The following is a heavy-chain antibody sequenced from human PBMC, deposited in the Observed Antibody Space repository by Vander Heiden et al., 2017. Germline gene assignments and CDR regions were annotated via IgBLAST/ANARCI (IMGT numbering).Heavy chain of an antibody. Sequence: EVQVVESGGGLVKPGGSLRLSCAVSGFNFRTYSMNWVRQAPGKGLEWVSSITSDGRHMYYADSVKGRFTVSRDDAKNSLYLQMNNLRVEDTAVYYCARGTVRGSNEQGDDYWGQGTLVTVSS. J-gene: IGHJ4*02. D-gene: IGHD6-13*01. CDR3: ARGTVRGSNEQGDDY. V-gene: IGHV3-21*06. CDR2: ITSDGRHM. CDR1: GFNFRTYS.